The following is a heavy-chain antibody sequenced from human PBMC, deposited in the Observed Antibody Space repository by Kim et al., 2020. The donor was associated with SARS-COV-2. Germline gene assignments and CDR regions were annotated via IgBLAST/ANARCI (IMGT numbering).Heavy chain of an antibody. Sequence: PILGIANYAQKFQGRVTITADKSTSTAYMELSSLRSEDTAVYYCARRDGYWGQGTLVTVSS. CDR3: ARRDGY. V-gene: IGHV1-69*02. CDR2: PILGIA. J-gene: IGHJ4*02.